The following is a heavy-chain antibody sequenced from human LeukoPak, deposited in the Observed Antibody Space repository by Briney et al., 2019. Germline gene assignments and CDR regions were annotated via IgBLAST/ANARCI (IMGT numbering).Heavy chain of an antibody. CDR3: CGSGWFAGPFDY. V-gene: IGHV4-59*12. CDR2: IYYSGST. J-gene: IGHJ4*02. CDR1: GGSISSYC. D-gene: IGHD6-19*01. Sequence: SETLSLTCTVSGGSISSYCWNWIRQPPGKGLEWIGYIYYSGSTNYNPSLKSRVTMSVDKSKNQFSLKLTSVTAADTAVYYCCGSGWFAGPFDYWGQGALVTVSS.